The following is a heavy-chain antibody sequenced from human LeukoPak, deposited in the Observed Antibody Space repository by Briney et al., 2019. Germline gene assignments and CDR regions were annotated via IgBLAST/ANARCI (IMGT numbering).Heavy chain of an antibody. Sequence: SETLSLTCAVYGGSFSGYYWSWIRQPPGKGLEWIGEINHSGSTNYNPSLKSRVTISVDTSKNQFSLKLSSVTAADTAVYYCARRSRAYITIFWYFDYWGQGTLVTVSS. CDR1: GGSFSGYY. J-gene: IGHJ4*02. V-gene: IGHV4-34*01. CDR2: INHSGST. D-gene: IGHD3-9*01. CDR3: ARRSRAYITIFWYFDY.